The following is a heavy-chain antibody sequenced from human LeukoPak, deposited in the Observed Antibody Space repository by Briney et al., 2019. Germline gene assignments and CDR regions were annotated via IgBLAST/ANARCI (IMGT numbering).Heavy chain of an antibody. CDR2: IYSGGST. Sequence: GGSLRLSCAASGFTVSSNYMSWVRQAPGKGLEWVSVIYSGGSTYYADSVKGRFTISRDNSKNTLYLQMNSLRAEDTAVYYCWGDRSVAGEYYFYYYMDVWGKGTTGTVSS. CDR1: GFTVSSNY. CDR3: WGDRSVAGEYYFYYYMDV. V-gene: IGHV3-53*01. J-gene: IGHJ6*03. D-gene: IGHD6-19*01.